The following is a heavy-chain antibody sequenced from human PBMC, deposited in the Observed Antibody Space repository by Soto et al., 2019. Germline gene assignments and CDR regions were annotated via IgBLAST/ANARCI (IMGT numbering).Heavy chain of an antibody. V-gene: IGHV1-2*04. CDR3: ARGGLGSSSWDAFDI. J-gene: IGHJ3*02. D-gene: IGHD6-13*01. CDR2: INPNRGGT. Sequence: ASVKVSCKASGYTFTGYYMHWVRQAPGQELEWMGWINPNRGGTNYAQKFQGWVTMTRDTSISTAYMELSRLRSDDTAVYYCARGGLGSSSWDAFDIWGQGTMVTVSS. CDR1: GYTFTGYY.